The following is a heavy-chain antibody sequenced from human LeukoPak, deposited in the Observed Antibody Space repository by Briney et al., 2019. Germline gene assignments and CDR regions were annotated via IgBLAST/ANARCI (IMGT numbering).Heavy chain of an antibody. D-gene: IGHD2-2*02. J-gene: IGHJ4*02. Sequence: SETLSLTCTVSGGSINTYYWSWIRQPPGKGLEWLGYIYHSGSTYYNPSLKSRVTISVDRSKNQFSLKLSSVTAADTAVYYCARGVGIVVPAAIEYYFDYWGQGTLVTVSS. CDR3: ARGVGIVVPAAIEYYFDY. CDR1: GGSINTYY. CDR2: IYHSGST. V-gene: IGHV4-59*12.